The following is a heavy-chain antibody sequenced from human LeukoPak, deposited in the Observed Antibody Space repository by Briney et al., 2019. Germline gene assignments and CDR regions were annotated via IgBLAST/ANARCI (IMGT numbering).Heavy chain of an antibody. V-gene: IGHV1-18*01. CDR3: ARDLGEMATAYFDY. CDR1: GYTFTSYG. J-gene: IGHJ4*02. Sequence: ASVKVSCKASGYTFTSYGISWVRQAPGQGLEWMGWISAYNGNTNYAQKLQGRATMTTDTSTSTAYMELRSLRSDDTAVYYCARDLGEMATAYFDYWGQGTLVTVSS. CDR2: ISAYNGNT. D-gene: IGHD5-24*01.